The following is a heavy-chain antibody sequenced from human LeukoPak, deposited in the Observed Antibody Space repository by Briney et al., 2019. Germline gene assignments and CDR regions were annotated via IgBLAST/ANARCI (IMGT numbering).Heavy chain of an antibody. J-gene: IGHJ4*02. CDR3: ARDHDILTGPAYYFDY. CDR2: ISSSSSYI. D-gene: IGHD3-9*01. CDR1: GFTFSSYS. Sequence: GESLTLSCAASGFTFSSYSMNWVRQAPGKGLEWDSSISSSSSYIYYADSVKGRFTISRDSAKNSPYLQMNSLRAEDTAVYYCARDHDILTGPAYYFDYWGQGTPVTVSS. V-gene: IGHV3-21*01.